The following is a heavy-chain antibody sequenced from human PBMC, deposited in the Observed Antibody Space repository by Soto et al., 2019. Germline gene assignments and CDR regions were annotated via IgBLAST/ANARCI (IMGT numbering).Heavy chain of an antibody. CDR1: GGTFSSYA. V-gene: IGHV1-69*13. D-gene: IGHD3-3*01. Sequence: SVKVSCKASGGTFSSYAISWVRQAPGQGLEWMGGIIPIFGTANYAQKFQGRVTITADESTSTAYMELSSLRSEDTAVYYCARDRETDSFNYDTFDYWGQGTLVTVSS. J-gene: IGHJ4*02. CDR2: IIPIFGTA. CDR3: ARDRETDSFNYDTFDY.